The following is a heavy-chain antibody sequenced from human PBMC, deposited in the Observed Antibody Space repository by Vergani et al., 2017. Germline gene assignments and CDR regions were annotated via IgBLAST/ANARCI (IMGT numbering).Heavy chain of an antibody. D-gene: IGHD3-16*02. CDR3: ARVMITFGGVIVTNYGMDV. J-gene: IGHJ6*02. V-gene: IGHV3-21*01. CDR2: ISSSSSYI. Sequence: EVQLVESGGGLVKPGGSLRLSCAASGFTFSSYSMNWVRQAPGKGLEWVSSISSSSSYIYYADSVKGRFTISRDNAKNSLYLQMNSLRAEDTAVYYCARVMITFGGVIVTNYGMDVWGQGP. CDR1: GFTFSSYS.